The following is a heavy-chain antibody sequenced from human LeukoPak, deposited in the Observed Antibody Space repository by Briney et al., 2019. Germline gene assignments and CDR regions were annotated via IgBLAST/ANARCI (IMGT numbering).Heavy chain of an antibody. D-gene: IGHD2-15*01. Sequence: SETLSLTCTVSGGSISSYYWSWIRQPAGKGLEWIGRIYTSGSTDYNPSLKSRVTISVDTSKNQFSLKLSSVTAADTAVYYCARGLVAFWFDPWGQGTLVTVSS. CDR2: IYTSGST. J-gene: IGHJ5*02. CDR1: GGSISSYY. V-gene: IGHV4-4*07. CDR3: ARGLVAFWFDP.